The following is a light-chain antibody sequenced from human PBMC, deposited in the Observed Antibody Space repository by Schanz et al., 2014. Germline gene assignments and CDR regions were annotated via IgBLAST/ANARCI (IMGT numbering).Light chain of an antibody. J-gene: IGLJ7*01. Sequence: QSALTQPASVSGSPGQSITISCTGTSSDVGGYNSVSWYQQHPGKAPKLMIYDVSDRPSGVSNRFSGSKSGNTASLTISGLQADDEADYYCCSFVGSWVFGGGTQLTVL. V-gene: IGLV2-14*03. CDR3: CSFVGSWV. CDR2: DVS. CDR1: SSDVGGYNS.